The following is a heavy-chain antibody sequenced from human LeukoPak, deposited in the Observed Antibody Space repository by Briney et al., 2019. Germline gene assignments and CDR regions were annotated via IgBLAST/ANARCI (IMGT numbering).Heavy chain of an antibody. CDR2: FMHISGTA. CDR1: GGIFSSYD. Sequence: SVKVSCKASGGIFSSYDISWVRQAPGEGLEWMGGFMHISGTANYAQKFQGRVTITADKPTNTAYMELSSLRSEDTAVYYCASGRTDIVVVPATLRNYYFDYWGQGTLVTVSS. V-gene: IGHV1-69*06. CDR3: ASGRTDIVVVPATLRNYYFDY. D-gene: IGHD2-2*01. J-gene: IGHJ4*02.